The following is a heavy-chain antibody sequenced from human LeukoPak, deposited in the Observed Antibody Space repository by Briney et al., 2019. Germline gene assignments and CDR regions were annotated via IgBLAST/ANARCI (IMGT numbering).Heavy chain of an antibody. CDR1: GFTVSSNY. CDR2: ISSSGSTI. J-gene: IGHJ5*02. V-gene: IGHV3-11*01. CDR3: ARANEQQLVRLGWFDP. D-gene: IGHD6-13*01. Sequence: PGGSLRLSCAASGFTVSSNYMSWVRQAPGKGLEWVSYISSSGSTIYYADSVKGRFTISRDNAKNSLYLQMNSLRAEDTAVYYCARANEQQLVRLGWFDPWGQGTLVTVSS.